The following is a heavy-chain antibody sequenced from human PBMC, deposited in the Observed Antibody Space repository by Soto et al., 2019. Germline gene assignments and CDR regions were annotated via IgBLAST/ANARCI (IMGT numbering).Heavy chain of an antibody. CDR1: VFIFSGFY. CDR3: ERSVDLDH. Sequence: PRGFLLLSCADSVFIFSGFYMSWIRQAPGKGLEWVSYISLSRGYTKYADSVKGRFTISRDNTKNLLYLQMNSLRAEDTAVYYCERSVDLDHWGQGAVVPVSP. D-gene: IGHD2-15*01. V-gene: IGHV3-11*06. J-gene: IGHJ4*02. CDR2: ISLSRGYT.